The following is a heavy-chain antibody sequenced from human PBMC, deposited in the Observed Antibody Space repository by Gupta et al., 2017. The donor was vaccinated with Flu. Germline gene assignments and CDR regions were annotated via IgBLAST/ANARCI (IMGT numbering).Heavy chain of an antibody. CDR1: GFTFSNAW. CDR2: IKSKSAGGTS. Sequence: EVQLVESGGGLVKPGGSLRLSCATSGFTFSNAWMTWVRQAPGKGLEWVGHIKSKSAGGTSDYAAPVKGRFSISRDDSKNTLYLQMNSLESEDTAVYYCTSDSSVYSLDISNHYYTIWGQGTMATVPS. J-gene: IGHJ3*02. D-gene: IGHD2-21*01. CDR3: TSDSSVYSLDISNHYYTI. V-gene: IGHV3-15*01.